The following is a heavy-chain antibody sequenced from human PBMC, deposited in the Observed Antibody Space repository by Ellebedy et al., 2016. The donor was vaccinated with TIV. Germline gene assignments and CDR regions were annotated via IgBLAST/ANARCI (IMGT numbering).Heavy chain of an antibody. D-gene: IGHD3-10*01. V-gene: IGHV1-18*01. CDR2: VSAYSGNT. Sequence: AASVKVSCKSSGYTFXXYGISXVRQPXGQGLDWMGWVSAYSGNTNYADNLQGRVTMTTDTSTDTAYMELRSLRSDDTAVYYCARHPGSGTYYRNGMDVWGQGTTVTVSS. CDR3: ARHPGSGTYYRNGMDV. J-gene: IGHJ6*02. CDR1: GYTFXXYG.